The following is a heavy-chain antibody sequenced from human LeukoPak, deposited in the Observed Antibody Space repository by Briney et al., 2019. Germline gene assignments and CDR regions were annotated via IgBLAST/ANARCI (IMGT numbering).Heavy chain of an antibody. V-gene: IGHV3-21*01. CDR1: GFTFSSYS. Sequence: GGSLRLSCAASGFTFSSYSMNWVRQAPGKGLEWVSSISSSSSYIYYADSVKGRFTIPRDNAKNSLYLQMNSLRAEDTAVYYCARDDAIAAAGTNWFDPWGQGTLVTVSS. CDR2: ISSSSSYI. J-gene: IGHJ5*02. CDR3: ARDDAIAAAGTNWFDP. D-gene: IGHD6-13*01.